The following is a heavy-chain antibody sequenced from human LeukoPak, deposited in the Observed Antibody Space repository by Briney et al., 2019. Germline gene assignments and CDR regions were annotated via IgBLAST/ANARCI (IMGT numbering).Heavy chain of an antibody. V-gene: IGHV4-39*01. CDR3: ARQNPGADY. J-gene: IGHJ4*02. Sequence: SETLSLTCTVSGGSISSSAYYWVWIRQPPGKGLEWIGSFYYSGSTYFNPSLKSRVTISVNTPKNQYFLKLTSVTAADTAVYYCARQNPGADYWGQGTLVTVSS. CDR2: FYYSGST. D-gene: IGHD1-14*01. CDR1: GGSISSSAYY.